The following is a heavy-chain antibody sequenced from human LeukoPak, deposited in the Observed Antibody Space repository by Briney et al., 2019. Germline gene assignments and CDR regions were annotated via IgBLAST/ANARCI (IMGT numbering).Heavy chain of an antibody. CDR3: ATDGGGYCSSTSCYLR. V-gene: IGHV1-24*01. CDR1: GYTLTELS. Sequence: ASVKVSCKVSGYTLTELSMHWVRQAPGRGREWMGGFDPEDGETIYARKFQGRVTMTEDTSTDTAYMELSSLRSEDTAVYYCATDGGGYCSSTSCYLRWGQGTLVTVSS. J-gene: IGHJ4*02. D-gene: IGHD2-2*01. CDR2: FDPEDGET.